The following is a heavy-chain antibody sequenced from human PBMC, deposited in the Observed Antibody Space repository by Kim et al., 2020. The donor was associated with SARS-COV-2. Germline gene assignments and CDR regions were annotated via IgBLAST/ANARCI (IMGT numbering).Heavy chain of an antibody. CDR2: ISSSSSYI. CDR3: ARDRHEGAYCSGGSCYELGLLYYGMAV. V-gene: IGHV3-21*01. CDR1: GFTFSGYS. Sequence: GGSLRISCAASGFTFSGYSMNWVRQAPGKGLEWVSFISSSSSYIYYADSVKGRFTISRDNAKNSLYLQMNSLRAEDTAVYYCARDRHEGAYCSGGSCYELGLLYYGMAVWGQGTTVTVSS. D-gene: IGHD2-15*01. J-gene: IGHJ6*02.